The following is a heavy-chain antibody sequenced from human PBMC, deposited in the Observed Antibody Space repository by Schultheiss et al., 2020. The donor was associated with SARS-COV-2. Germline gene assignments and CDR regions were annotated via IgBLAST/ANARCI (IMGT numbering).Heavy chain of an antibody. J-gene: IGHJ4*02. D-gene: IGHD6-13*01. Sequence: GSLRLSCAVYGGSFSGYYWSWIRQPPGKGLEWIGEINHSGSTNYNTSLKSRVTISVDTSKDQFSLKLSSVTAADTAVYYCARSRGSSGIDYWGQGTLVTVSS. V-gene: IGHV4-34*01. CDR1: GGSFSGYY. CDR3: ARSRGSSGIDY. CDR2: INHSGST.